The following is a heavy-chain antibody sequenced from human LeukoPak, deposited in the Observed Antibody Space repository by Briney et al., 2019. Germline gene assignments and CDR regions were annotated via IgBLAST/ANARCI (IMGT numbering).Heavy chain of an antibody. Sequence: PGRSLRLSCAASGFTFSSYGMHWVRQAPGKGLEWVAVISYDGSNKYYADSVKGRFTISRDNSKNTLYLEMNSLRAEDTAVYYCSRDFSGASRIDYWGQGTLATVSS. J-gene: IGHJ4*02. CDR1: GFTFSSYG. D-gene: IGHD4/OR15-4a*01. CDR2: ISYDGSNK. CDR3: SRDFSGASRIDY. V-gene: IGHV3-30*03.